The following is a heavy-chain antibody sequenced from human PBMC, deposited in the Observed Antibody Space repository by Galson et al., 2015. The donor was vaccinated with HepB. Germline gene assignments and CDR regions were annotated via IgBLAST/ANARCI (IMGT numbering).Heavy chain of an antibody. Sequence: SLRLSCAASGFTFSAYAMIWVRQAPGKGLEWVSYINVGSTTMYYADSVKGRFIISRDNAKNLLYLQMNSLRGADTAVYYCARDGVVGAPVDYWGRGTLVTVSS. D-gene: IGHD1-26*01. V-gene: IGHV3-48*01. J-gene: IGHJ4*02. CDR2: INVGSTTM. CDR1: GFTFSAYA. CDR3: ARDGVVGAPVDY.